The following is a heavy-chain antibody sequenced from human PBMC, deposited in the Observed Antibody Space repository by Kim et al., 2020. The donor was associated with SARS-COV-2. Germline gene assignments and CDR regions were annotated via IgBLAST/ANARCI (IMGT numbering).Heavy chain of an antibody. Sequence: GGSLRLSCATSGFAFSRYSMNWVRQAPGKGLEWVSYIGDDLRSMYYADAVKGRFTISRDNAKNSLYLVMNSLRDEDTALYYCVRGYRVQLWSTFDNWGQGTLVTVSS. V-gene: IGHV3-48*02. D-gene: IGHD5-18*01. CDR3: VRGYRVQLWSTFDN. CDR2: IGDDLRSM. J-gene: IGHJ4*02. CDR1: GFAFSRYS.